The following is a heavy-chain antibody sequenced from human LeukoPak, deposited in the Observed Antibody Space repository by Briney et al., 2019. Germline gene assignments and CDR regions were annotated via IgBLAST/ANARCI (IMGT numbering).Heavy chain of an antibody. CDR2: IYYSGST. D-gene: IGHD6-13*01. V-gene: IGHV4-31*03. CDR1: GGSVSSDLYY. CDR3: ARVGVAAADN. J-gene: IGHJ4*02. Sequence: SETLSLTCTVSGGSVSSDLYYWSWIRQPPGKGLEWIGYIYYSGSTYYNPSLKSRVTISVDTSKNQFSLKLSSVTAADTAVYYCARVGVAAADNWGQGTLVTVSS.